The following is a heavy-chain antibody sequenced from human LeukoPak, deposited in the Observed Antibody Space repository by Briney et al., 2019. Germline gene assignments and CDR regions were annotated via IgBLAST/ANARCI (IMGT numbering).Heavy chain of an antibody. CDR2: IYYSGST. V-gene: IGHV4-59*01. CDR3: ARGLRSAPNWFDP. J-gene: IGHJ5*02. Sequence: SETLSLTCTVSGGSISSYYWSWIRQPPGKGLEWIGYIYYSGSTNYNPSLKSRVTISVDTSKNQFSLKLSSVTAADTAVYYCARGLRSAPNWFDPWGQGTLVTVSS. D-gene: IGHD4-17*01. CDR1: GGSISSYY.